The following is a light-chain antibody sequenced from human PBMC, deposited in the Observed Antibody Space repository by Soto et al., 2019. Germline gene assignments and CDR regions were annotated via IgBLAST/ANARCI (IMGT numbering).Light chain of an antibody. CDR1: QSISNW. CDR2: HAS. CDR3: QQYNSYSIT. J-gene: IGKJ1*01. Sequence: DLQLTQSPSTLSASVGDRVTITCRASQSISNWLAWYQQKPGTAPKVLIYHASNLQSGVPSRFSGSGSGTEFTLTISSLQPDDIATYYCQQYNSYSITFGQGTKVDIK. V-gene: IGKV1-5*01.